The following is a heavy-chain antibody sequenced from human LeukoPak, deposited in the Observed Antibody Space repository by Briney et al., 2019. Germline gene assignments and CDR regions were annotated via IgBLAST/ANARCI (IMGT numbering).Heavy chain of an antibody. CDR2: INSDGSTT. Sequence: GGSLRLSCAASGFTFSSYRMHWVRQTPGKGLVWVSRINSDGSTTSYADSVKGRFTISRDNAKNTLYLQMSSLRAEDTAVYYCARARDYGDYVNWFDPWGQGTLVTVSS. D-gene: IGHD4-17*01. J-gene: IGHJ5*02. CDR3: ARARDYGDYVNWFDP. CDR1: GFTFSSYR. V-gene: IGHV3-74*01.